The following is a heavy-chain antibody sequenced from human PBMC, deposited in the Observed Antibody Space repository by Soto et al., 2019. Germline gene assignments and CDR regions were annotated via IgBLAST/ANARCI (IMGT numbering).Heavy chain of an antibody. Sequence: GGSLRLSCAASGFTVSSNYMSWVRQAPGKGLEWVSVIYSGGSTYYADSVKGRFTISRHNSKNTLYLQMNSLRAEDTAVYYCARDIPSYSSSSGYLSDYSMDVWGQGTTVTVSS. CDR3: ARDIPSYSSSSGYLSDYSMDV. CDR2: IYSGGST. J-gene: IGHJ6*02. D-gene: IGHD6-13*01. CDR1: GFTVSSNY. V-gene: IGHV3-66*01.